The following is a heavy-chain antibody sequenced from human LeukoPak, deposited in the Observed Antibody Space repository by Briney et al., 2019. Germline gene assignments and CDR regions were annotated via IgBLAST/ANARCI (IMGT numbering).Heavy chain of an antibody. D-gene: IGHD4-23*01. V-gene: IGHV1-46*01. CDR2: INPSGGST. CDR1: GYTFSTFY. J-gene: IGHJ4*02. CDR3: ARGSYGGNSDLDY. Sequence: ASVKVSCKASGYTFSTFYMHWVRQAPGQGLEWMGIINPSGGSTSYAQKFQGRVTMTRDTSTSTVYMDLSSLRSEDTAVYYCARGSYGGNSDLDYWGQGTLVTVSS.